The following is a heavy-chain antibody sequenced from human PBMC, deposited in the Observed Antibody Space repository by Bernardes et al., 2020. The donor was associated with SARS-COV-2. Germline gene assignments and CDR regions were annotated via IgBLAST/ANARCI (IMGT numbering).Heavy chain of an antibody. V-gene: IGHV3-33*01. D-gene: IGHD4-17*01. CDR3: ATEDGEWLES. Sequence: GGSLRLSCAASGFTFSDYTMHWVRQAPGKGLAWVAVIWHDGSRAYYVDSVKGRFAISRDNSNNTLYLQMNNLRVEDTALYRCATEDGEWLESWGQGTLVTVSS. CDR2: IWHDGSRA. J-gene: IGHJ5*01. CDR1: GFTFSDYT.